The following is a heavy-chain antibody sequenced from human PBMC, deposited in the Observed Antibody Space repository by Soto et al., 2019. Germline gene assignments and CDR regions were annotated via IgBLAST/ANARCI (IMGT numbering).Heavy chain of an antibody. CDR3: ARDRGSGYPRGRYYFDY. CDR2: IYYSGST. Sequence: PSETLSLTCTVSGGSISSGCYYWSWIRQHPGKGLEWIGYIYYSGSTYYNPSLKSRVTISVDTSKNQFSLKLSSVTAADTAVYYCARDRGSGYPRGRYYFDYWGQGTLVTVSS. CDR1: GGSISSGCYY. D-gene: IGHD3-22*01. J-gene: IGHJ4*02. V-gene: IGHV4-31*03.